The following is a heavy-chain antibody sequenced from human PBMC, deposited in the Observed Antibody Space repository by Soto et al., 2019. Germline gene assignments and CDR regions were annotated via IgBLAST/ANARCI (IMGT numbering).Heavy chain of an antibody. Sequence: GGSLRLSCAASGFTFSNYEMNWVRQAPGKGLEWVSYISSSGSTIYYAESVKGRFTISRDNAKNSLYLQMNSLRAEDTAVYYCARGFRLAFDIWGQGTMVTVSS. D-gene: IGHD6-25*01. J-gene: IGHJ3*02. CDR3: ARGFRLAFDI. V-gene: IGHV3-11*01. CDR1: GFTFSNYE. CDR2: ISSSGSTI.